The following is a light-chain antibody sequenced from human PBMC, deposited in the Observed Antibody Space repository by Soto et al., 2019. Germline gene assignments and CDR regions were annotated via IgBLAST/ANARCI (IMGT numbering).Light chain of an antibody. Sequence: IQMTQSPSSLSASLGARVTITCRVSQGIGVHLAWFQQKPGKVPKLLIYASSTLQSGVPSRFSGSGSGTDFTLTITSLQPEDVATYYCQKYNSAPLTFGGGTKVEIK. CDR2: ASS. V-gene: IGKV1-27*01. CDR3: QKYNSAPLT. CDR1: QGIGVH. J-gene: IGKJ4*01.